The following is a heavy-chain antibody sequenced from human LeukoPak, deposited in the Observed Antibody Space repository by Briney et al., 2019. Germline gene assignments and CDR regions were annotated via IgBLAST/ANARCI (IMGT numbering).Heavy chain of an antibody. CDR2: INTDGSST. D-gene: IGHD2-2*01. J-gene: IGHJ4*02. V-gene: IGHV3-74*01. CDR3: AKSSSSDPYCSSTSCPYYFDY. Sequence: GGSLRLSCAASGFTFSSYWMHWVRQAPGKGLVWVSRINTDGSSTSYADSVKGRFTISRDNAKNTLYLQMNSLRAEDTAVYYCAKSSSSDPYCSSTSCPYYFDYWGQGTLVTVSS. CDR1: GFTFSSYW.